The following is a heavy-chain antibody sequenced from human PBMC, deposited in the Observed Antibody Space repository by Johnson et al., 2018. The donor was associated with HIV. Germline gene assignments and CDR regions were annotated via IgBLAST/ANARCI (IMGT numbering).Heavy chain of an antibody. CDR3: ARGGSDVFDI. V-gene: IGHV3-30-3*01. CDR1: GFTFSSYA. CDR2: ISYDGSNK. J-gene: IGHJ3*02. D-gene: IGHD3-16*01. Sequence: QVQLVESGGGVVQPGRSLRLSCAASGFTFSSYAMHWVRQAPGKGLEWVAVISYDGSNKYYADSVKGRFTISRDNSKNTLYLQMNSLRAEDTAVYYCARGGSDVFDIWGRGTMVTVSS.